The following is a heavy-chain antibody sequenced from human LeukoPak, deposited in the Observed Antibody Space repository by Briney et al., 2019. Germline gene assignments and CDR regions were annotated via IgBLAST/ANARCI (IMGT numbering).Heavy chain of an antibody. V-gene: IGHV4-39*01. CDR3: AKTYSGSYSPFDS. CDR2: IFHSGST. J-gene: IGHJ4*02. D-gene: IGHD1-26*01. Sequence: SETLSLTCTVSGASISSRNYYWGWIRQPPGKGLEWIGSIFHSGSTYYSPSLKSRVTISVDTSTNRVSLKLNSVTAADTAVYYCAKTYSGSYSPFDSWGQGTLVTLSS. CDR1: GASISSRNYY.